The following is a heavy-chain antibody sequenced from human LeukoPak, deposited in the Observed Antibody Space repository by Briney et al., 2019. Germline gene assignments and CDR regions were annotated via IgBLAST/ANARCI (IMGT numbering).Heavy chain of an antibody. Sequence: SETLSLTCAVYGGSFSGNYWSWIRQPPGKGLEWIGYIYYSGSTNYNPSLKSRVTISVDTSKNQFSLKLSSVTAADTAVYYCASTPYYYDSSGYPGAFDIWGQGTMVTVSS. D-gene: IGHD3-22*01. CDR2: IYYSGST. V-gene: IGHV4-59*12. J-gene: IGHJ3*02. CDR1: GGSFSGNY. CDR3: ASTPYYYDSSGYPGAFDI.